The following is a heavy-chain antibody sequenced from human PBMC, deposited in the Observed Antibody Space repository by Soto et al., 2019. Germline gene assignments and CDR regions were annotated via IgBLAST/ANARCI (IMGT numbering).Heavy chain of an antibody. V-gene: IGHV2-5*01. CDR1: GFSLSTSQVG. Sequence: SGPTLLNPTQTLTLTCTFSGFSLSTSQVGVGWIRQPPGKALEWLAHVCWNDDKYYSLSLKSRLTISKDTSKSQLVLTMPTRDPVDTATYYCAHLNTRGSYFDYWGQGALVTVSS. J-gene: IGHJ4*02. CDR2: VCWNDDK. CDR3: AHLNTRGSYFDY.